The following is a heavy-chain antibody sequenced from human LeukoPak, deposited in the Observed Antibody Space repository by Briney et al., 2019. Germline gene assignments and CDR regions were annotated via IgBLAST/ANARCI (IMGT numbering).Heavy chain of an antibody. V-gene: IGHV3-66*01. CDR3: AREGTYSSSSNFDY. CDR2: IYSGGST. J-gene: IGHJ4*02. CDR1: GFTVSSNY. D-gene: IGHD6-13*01. Sequence: PGGSRRLSCAASGFTVSSNYMSWVRQAPGKGLEWVSVIYSGGSTYYADSVKGRFTISRDNSKNTLYLQMNSLRAEDTAVYYCAREGTYSSSSNFDYWGQGTLVTVSS.